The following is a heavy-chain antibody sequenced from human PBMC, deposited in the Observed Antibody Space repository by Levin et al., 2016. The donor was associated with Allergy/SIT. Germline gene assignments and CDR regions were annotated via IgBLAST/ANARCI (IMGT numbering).Heavy chain of an antibody. J-gene: IGHJ6*02. CDR2: MNPNSGNT. V-gene: IGHV1-8*01. CDR3: ARVPESIFGVDLYYYYYGMDV. D-gene: IGHD3-3*01. CDR1: GYTFTSYD. Sequence: ASVKVSCKASGYTFTSYDINWVRQATGQGLEWMGWMNPNSGNTGYAQKFQGRVTMTRNTSISTAYMELSSLRSEDTAVYYCARVPESIFGVDLYYYYYGMDVWGQGTTVTVSS.